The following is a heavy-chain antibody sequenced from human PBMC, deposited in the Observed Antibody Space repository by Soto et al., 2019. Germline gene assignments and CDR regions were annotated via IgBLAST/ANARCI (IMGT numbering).Heavy chain of an antibody. V-gene: IGHV4-34*01. D-gene: IGHD2-2*01. J-gene: IGHJ4*02. CDR3: ARGIGVPAANFDY. CDR2: INHSGST. Sequence: SETLSLTCAVYGGSFSGYYWSWIRQPPGKGLEWIGEINHSGSTNYNPSLKSRVTISVDTSKNQFSLKLSSVTAADTAVYYCARGIGVPAANFDYWGQGTLVTVSS. CDR1: GGSFSGYY.